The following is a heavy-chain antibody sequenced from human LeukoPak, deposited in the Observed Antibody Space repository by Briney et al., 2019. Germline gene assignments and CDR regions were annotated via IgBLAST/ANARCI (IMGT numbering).Heavy chain of an antibody. CDR3: ARGGYDYMYYYYMDV. J-gene: IGHJ6*03. CDR2: INPNSGGT. CDR1: GYTFTGYY. Sequence: ASVKVSCKASGYTFTGYYMHWVRQAPGQGLEWMGWINPNSGGTNYAQKFQGRVTMTRDTSISTAYMELSRLRSDDTAVYYCARGGYDYMYYYYMDVWGKGTTVTISS. V-gene: IGHV1-2*02. D-gene: IGHD5-12*01.